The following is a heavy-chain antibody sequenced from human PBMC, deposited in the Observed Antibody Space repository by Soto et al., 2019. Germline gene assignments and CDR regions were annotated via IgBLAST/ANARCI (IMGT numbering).Heavy chain of an antibody. Sequence: PSETLSLTCTVSGGSISSYYWSWIRQPPGKGLKWIGYIYYSGSTNYNPSLKSRVTISVDTSKNQFSLKLSSVTAADTAVYYCARTQVIPIFGVVHSKVRWFDPWGQGTLVTVSS. CDR3: ARTQVIPIFGVVHSKVRWFDP. CDR1: GGSISSYY. J-gene: IGHJ5*02. D-gene: IGHD3-3*01. CDR2: IYYSGST. V-gene: IGHV4-59*01.